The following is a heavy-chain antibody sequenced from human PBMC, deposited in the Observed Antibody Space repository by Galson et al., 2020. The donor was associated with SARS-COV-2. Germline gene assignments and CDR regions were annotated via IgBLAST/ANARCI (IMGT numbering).Heavy chain of an antibody. CDR3: AREKRGYTYGWSFDY. D-gene: IGHD5-18*01. CDR2: MYTSGGT. Sequence: SETLSLTCTVPGGSISSSYWSWIRQPAGKGLEWIGRMYTSGGTNYNPSLKSRVTMSVDTSKNQFSLRLSSVTAADTAVYYCAREKRGYTYGWSFDYWGQGTLVTVSS. CDR1: GGSISSSY. V-gene: IGHV4-4*07. J-gene: IGHJ4*02.